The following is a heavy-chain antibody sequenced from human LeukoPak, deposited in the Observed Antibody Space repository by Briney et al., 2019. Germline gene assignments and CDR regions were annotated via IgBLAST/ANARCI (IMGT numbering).Heavy chain of an antibody. CDR3: AKGHYYGSGNFYNY. D-gene: IGHD3-10*01. J-gene: IGHJ4*02. Sequence: GGSLRLSCAASGFTFSSYGMHWVRQAPGKGLEWVAVIWYDGSNKYYADSVKGRFTISRDNSKNTLYLQMNSLRAEDTAVYYCAKGHYYGSGNFYNYWGQGTLVTVSS. CDR2: IWYDGSNK. CDR1: GFTFSSYG. V-gene: IGHV3-33*06.